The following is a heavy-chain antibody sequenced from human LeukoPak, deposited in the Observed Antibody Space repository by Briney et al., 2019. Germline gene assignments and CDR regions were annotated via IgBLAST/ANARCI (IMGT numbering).Heavy chain of an antibody. J-gene: IGHJ4*02. Sequence: SETPSLTCTVSGGSISSGSYYWGWIRQPPGKGLEWIGRIYTSGSTNYNPSLKSRVTISVDTSKNQFSLKLSSVTAADTAVYYCARDLRQQLGGWFDYWGQGILVTVSS. CDR1: GGSISSGSYY. V-gene: IGHV4-61*02. CDR2: IYTSGST. CDR3: ARDLRQQLGGWFDY. D-gene: IGHD6-13*01.